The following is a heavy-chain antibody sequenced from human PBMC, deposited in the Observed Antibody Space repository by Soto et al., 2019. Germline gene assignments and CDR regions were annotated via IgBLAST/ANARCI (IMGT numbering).Heavy chain of an antibody. CDR1: GFTFSSYS. J-gene: IGHJ4*01. V-gene: IGHV3-48*02. CDR3: ARGGTKLLWFGELLRGFDY. CDR2: ISSSSSTI. D-gene: IGHD3-10*01. Sequence: VGSLRLSCAASGFTFSSYSMNWVRQAPGKGLEWVSYISSSSSTIYYADSVKGRFTISRDNAKNSLYLQMNSLRDEDTAVYYCARGGTKLLWFGELLRGFDYWGQGTLVTVSS.